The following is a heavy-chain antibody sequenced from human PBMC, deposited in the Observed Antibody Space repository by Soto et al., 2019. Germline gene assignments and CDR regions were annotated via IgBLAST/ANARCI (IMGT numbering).Heavy chain of an antibody. V-gene: IGHV3-30-3*01. CDR2: VSHDGAIK. CDR1: GFTFDNFA. Sequence: PGGSLRLSCTPSGFTFDNFAMHWVRQAPGKGLEWVAVVSHDGAIKHYAESVRGRLTISRDNSRDTLSLQMNSLRPEDTAVYYCVRETQIVRVVVPTPGSPGALELWGQGTVVTVSS. CDR3: VRETQIVRVVVPTPGSPGALEL. D-gene: IGHD2-15*01. J-gene: IGHJ3*01.